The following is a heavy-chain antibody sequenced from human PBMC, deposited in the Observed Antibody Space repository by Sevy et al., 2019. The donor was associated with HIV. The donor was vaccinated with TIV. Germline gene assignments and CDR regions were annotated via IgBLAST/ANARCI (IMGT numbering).Heavy chain of an antibody. V-gene: IGHV3-30-3*01. CDR1: GFTFSSYA. J-gene: IGHJ4*02. CDR3: ARETPAYCSGGSCYSYLDY. Sequence: GGSLRLSCAASGFTFSSYAMHWVRQAPGKGLEWVAVISYDGSNKYYADSVKGRFTISRDNSKNTLYLQMNSLRAEETAVYYCARETPAYCSGGSCYSYLDYWGQGTLVTVSS. D-gene: IGHD2-15*01. CDR2: ISYDGSNK.